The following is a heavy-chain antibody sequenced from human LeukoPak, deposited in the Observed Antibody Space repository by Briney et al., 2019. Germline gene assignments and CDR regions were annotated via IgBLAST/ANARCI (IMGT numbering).Heavy chain of an antibody. CDR3: ARVSPNTVTTLQYFDY. D-gene: IGHD4-17*01. Sequence: SETLSLTCAVYGGSFSGYYWSWIRQPPEKGLDWIGEIYRSGDTNYKPSLKSRVTISVDSSKNQFSLRLTAVTAADTAVYYCARVSPNTVTTLQYFDYWGQGTLVTVSS. J-gene: IGHJ4*02. V-gene: IGHV4-34*01. CDR2: IYRSGDT. CDR1: GGSFSGYY.